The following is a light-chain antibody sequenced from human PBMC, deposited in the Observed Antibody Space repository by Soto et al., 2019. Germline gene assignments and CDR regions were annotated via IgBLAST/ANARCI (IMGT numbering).Light chain of an antibody. CDR2: IGS. J-gene: IGLJ2*01. Sequence: QSVLTQPPSASGTPGQRVTISCSGSSSNIGSNTVNWYQQLPGTAPKLLIYIGSHRPSGVPDRFSGSKSGTSASLAISGLQSEDEADYYCAAWDDSLNGVVFGGGTKVTVL. CDR3: AAWDDSLNGVV. CDR1: SSNIGSNT. V-gene: IGLV1-44*01.